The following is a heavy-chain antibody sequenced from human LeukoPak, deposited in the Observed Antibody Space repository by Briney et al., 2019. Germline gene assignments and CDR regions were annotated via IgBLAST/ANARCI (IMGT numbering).Heavy chain of an antibody. CDR2: ISSSSSYI. D-gene: IGHD2-15*01. J-gene: IGHJ6*02. CDR1: GFTFSSYS. V-gene: IGHV3-21*01. Sequence: PGGSLRLSCAASGFTFSSYSMNWVRQAPGKGLEWVSSISSSSSYIYYADSVKGRFTISRDNAKNSLYLQMNSLRAEDTAVYYCARDRNAAVVTVIPSSQGLDVWGQGTTVTVSS. CDR3: ARDRNAAVVTVIPSSQGLDV.